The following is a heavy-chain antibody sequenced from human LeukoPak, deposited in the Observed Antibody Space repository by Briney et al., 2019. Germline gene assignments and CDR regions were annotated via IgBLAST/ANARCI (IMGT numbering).Heavy chain of an antibody. D-gene: IGHD2-2*02. CDR2: ISSSGSTI. J-gene: IGHJ6*03. CDR1: GFTFSSYG. CDR3: ARGDCSSTSCYTVHYYYYMDV. V-gene: IGHV3-48*04. Sequence: PGGSLRLSCAASGFTFSSYGMHWVRQAPGKGLEWVSYISSSGSTIYYADSVKGRFTISRDNAKNSLYLQMNSLRAEDTAVYYCARGDCSSTSCYTVHYYYYMDVWGKGTTVTVSS.